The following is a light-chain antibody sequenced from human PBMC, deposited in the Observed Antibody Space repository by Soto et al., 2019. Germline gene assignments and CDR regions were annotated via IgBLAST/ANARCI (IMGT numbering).Light chain of an antibody. CDR2: DAS. CDR3: QQYGSSPPMT. CDR1: HSVTNC. V-gene: IGKV3-11*02. Sequence: TVYPQSPDSRSLYLWARARSSVWVSHSVTNCISWYHQRPGQAPRLLIYDASTRATGVPARFSGSRSGRDFTLTTIDLEPSDFAVYYCQQYGSSPPMTLGQGTGLEIK. J-gene: IGKJ5*01.